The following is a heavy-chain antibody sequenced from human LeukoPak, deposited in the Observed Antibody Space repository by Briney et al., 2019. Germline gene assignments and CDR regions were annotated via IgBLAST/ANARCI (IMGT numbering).Heavy chain of an antibody. D-gene: IGHD6-19*01. CDR1: GYTFTSYG. CDR2: ISAYNGNT. Sequence: ASVKVSCKASGYTFTSYGISWVRQAPGQGLEWMGWISAYNGNTNYAQKLQGRVTITADKSTSTAYMELSSLRSEDTAVYYCARDFDSSGWYIDYWGQGTLVTVSS. J-gene: IGHJ4*02. V-gene: IGHV1-18*01. CDR3: ARDFDSSGWYIDY.